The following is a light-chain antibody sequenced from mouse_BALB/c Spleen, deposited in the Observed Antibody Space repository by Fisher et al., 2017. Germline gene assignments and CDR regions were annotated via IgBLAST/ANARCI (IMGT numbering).Light chain of an antibody. CDR1: SSVSY. V-gene: IGKV4-63*01. J-gene: IGKJ5*01. CDR3: FQGSGYPLT. Sequence: DIVITQTTAIMSASPGEKVTMTCSASSSVSYMYWYQQKPGSSPRLWIYDTSNLVSGVPARFSGSRSGTSYSLTISSMEAEDVATYYCFQGSGYPLTFGAGTKLELK. CDR2: DTS.